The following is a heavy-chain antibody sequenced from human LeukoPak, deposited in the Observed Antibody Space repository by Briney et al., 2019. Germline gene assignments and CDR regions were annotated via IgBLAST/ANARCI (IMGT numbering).Heavy chain of an antibody. D-gene: IGHD2-15*01. J-gene: IGHJ6*02. V-gene: IGHV4-34*01. Sequence: SETLSLTCAVYGGSFSGYYWSWIRQPPGKGLEWIGEINHSGSTNYNPSLKSRVTISVDTSKNQFSLKLSSVTAADTAVYYCARGLGYCSGGSCCSPYGMDVWGQGTTVTVSS. CDR2: INHSGST. CDR3: ARGLGYCSGGSCCSPYGMDV. CDR1: GGSFSGYY.